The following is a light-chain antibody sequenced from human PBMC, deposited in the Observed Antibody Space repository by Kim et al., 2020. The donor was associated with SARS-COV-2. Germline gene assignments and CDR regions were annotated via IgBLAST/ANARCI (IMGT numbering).Light chain of an antibody. CDR3: QQCNSYPLT. J-gene: IGKJ4*01. Sequence: ASVGDRVTITCRASQSISRNLAWYQQKPGIAPKLLIYRASTLESGVPSRFSGSGSGTDFTLTISSLQPDDFATYYCQQCNSYPLTFGGGTKVDIK. CDR2: RAS. CDR1: QSISRN. V-gene: IGKV1-5*03.